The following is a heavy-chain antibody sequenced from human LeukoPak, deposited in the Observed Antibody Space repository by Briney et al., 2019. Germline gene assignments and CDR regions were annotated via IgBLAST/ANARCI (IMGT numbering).Heavy chain of an antibody. Sequence: GGSLRLSCAASGFTFSGYTMNWVRQAPGKGLEWVSSISSSSSYMYYADSVRGRFTISRDNAKNTLYLQMNSLRAEDTGLYYCTRGPSAYSEFVSWGQGTLVTVSS. D-gene: IGHD3-22*01. CDR3: TRGPSAYSEFVS. CDR2: ISSSSSYM. CDR1: GFTFSGYT. J-gene: IGHJ4*02. V-gene: IGHV3-21*01.